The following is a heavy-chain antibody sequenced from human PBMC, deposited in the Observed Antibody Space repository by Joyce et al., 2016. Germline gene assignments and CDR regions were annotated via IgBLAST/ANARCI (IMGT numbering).Heavy chain of an antibody. V-gene: IGHV1-69*04. CDR3: ATAGGGSSSWTYFQH. D-gene: IGHD6-13*01. CDR1: GDTFNNYA. J-gene: IGHJ1*01. Sequence: QVQLLQSGAEVKKPGSSVKVSCKASGDTFNNYAVSWLRQAPGQGPEWMGRFIPVPGVANYEQKFQDRVTISADTSTSTAYMELRTLKSEDTAIYYCATAGGGSSSWTYFQHWGQGTLVTVSS. CDR2: FIPVPGVA.